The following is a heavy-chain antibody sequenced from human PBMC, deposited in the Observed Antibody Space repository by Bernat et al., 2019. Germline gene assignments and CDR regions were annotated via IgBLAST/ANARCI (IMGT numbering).Heavy chain of an antibody. CDR3: AREKVRLNIVLGGMDV. CDR2: IWYDGSNK. V-gene: IGHV3-33*01. D-gene: IGHD2-8*02. Sequence: QVQLVESGGGVVQPGRSLRLSCAASGFTFSSYGMHWVRQAPGKGLEWVAVIWYDGSNKYYADSVKGRFTISRDNSKNTLYLQMNSLRAEDTAVYYCAREKVRLNIVLGGMDVWGKGTTVTVSS. J-gene: IGHJ6*04. CDR1: GFTFSSYG.